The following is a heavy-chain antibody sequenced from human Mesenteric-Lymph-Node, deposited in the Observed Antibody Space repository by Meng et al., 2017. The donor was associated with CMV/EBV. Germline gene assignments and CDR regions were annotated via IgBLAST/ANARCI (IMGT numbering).Heavy chain of an antibody. D-gene: IGHD6-13*01. CDR2: IYSGGST. J-gene: IGHJ4*02. V-gene: IGHV3-53*01. Sequence: LSLTCAASGFTVSSNYMSWVRQAPGKGLEWVSVIYSGGSTYYADSVKGRFTISRDNSKNTLYLQMNSLRAEDTAVYYCARVRSWHRDPYFDYWGQGTLVTVSS. CDR1: GFTVSSNY. CDR3: ARVRSWHRDPYFDY.